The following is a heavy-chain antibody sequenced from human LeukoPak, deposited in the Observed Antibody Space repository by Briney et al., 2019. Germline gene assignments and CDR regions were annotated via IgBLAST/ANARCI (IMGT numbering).Heavy chain of an antibody. CDR3: ARNEY. J-gene: IGHJ4*02. Sequence: GGSLRLSCAASGFTFSSYEMNWVRQAPGKGLEWVSYISSRASTKYYADSVKGRFTISRDNAKNSLYLQMNSLRAEDMAVYYCARNEYWGQGTLVTVSS. CDR1: GFTFSSYE. V-gene: IGHV3-48*03. CDR2: ISSRASTK.